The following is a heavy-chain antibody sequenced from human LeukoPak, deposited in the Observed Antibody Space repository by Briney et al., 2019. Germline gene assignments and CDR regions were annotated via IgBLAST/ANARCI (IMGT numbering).Heavy chain of an antibody. V-gene: IGHV3-21*01. CDR3: ARVTHYDSSGYYSDY. Sequence: GGSLRLSCAASGFTFSSYSMNWVRQAPGKGLEWVSSISSSSSYIYYADSVKGRFTISRDNAKTSLYLQMNSLRAEDTAVYYCARVTHYDSSGYYSDYWGQGTLVTVSS. CDR2: ISSSSSYI. D-gene: IGHD3-22*01. CDR1: GFTFSSYS. J-gene: IGHJ4*02.